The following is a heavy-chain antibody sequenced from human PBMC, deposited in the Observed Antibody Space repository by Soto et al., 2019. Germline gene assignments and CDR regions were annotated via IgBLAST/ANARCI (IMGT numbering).Heavy chain of an antibody. Sequence: SGPTLVNPTQTLTLTCTFSGFSLSTSGMCVSWIRQPPRKALEWLARIDWDDDKYYSTSLKTRLTISKDTSKNQVVLTMTNMDPVGTATYYCARDSVALYYYYYGMDVWGHGTTVTVSS. D-gene: IGHD2-21*01. CDR1: GFSLSTSGMC. J-gene: IGHJ6*02. CDR3: ARDSVALYYYYYGMDV. CDR2: IDWDDDK. V-gene: IGHV2-70*11.